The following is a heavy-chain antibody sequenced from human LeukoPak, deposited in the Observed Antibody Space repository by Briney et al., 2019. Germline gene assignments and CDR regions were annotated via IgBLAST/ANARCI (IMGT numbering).Heavy chain of an antibody. Sequence: PSQTLSLTCTVSGYSISSGYYWGWIRPPPGKGREWIGSIYHSGSTYYNPSLKSRVTISVDTSKNQFSLKLSSVTAADTAVYYCAREAWTKDFDYWGQGTLVTVSS. D-gene: IGHD3/OR15-3a*01. V-gene: IGHV4-38-2*02. J-gene: IGHJ4*02. CDR1: GYSISSGYY. CDR3: AREAWTKDFDY. CDR2: IYHSGST.